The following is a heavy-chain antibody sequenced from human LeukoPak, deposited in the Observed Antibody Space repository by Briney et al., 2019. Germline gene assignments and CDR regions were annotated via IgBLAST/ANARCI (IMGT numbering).Heavy chain of an antibody. CDR1: GGSISSYY. V-gene: IGHV4-59*12. CDR2: IYYSGST. D-gene: IGHD6-13*01. J-gene: IGHJ4*02. Sequence: SETLSLTCTVSGGSISSYYWSWIRQPPGKGLEWIGSIYYSGSTYYNPSLKSRVTISVDTSKNQFSLKLSSVTAADTAVYYCAREYSSSWYYFDYWGQGTLVTVPS. CDR3: AREYSSSWYYFDY.